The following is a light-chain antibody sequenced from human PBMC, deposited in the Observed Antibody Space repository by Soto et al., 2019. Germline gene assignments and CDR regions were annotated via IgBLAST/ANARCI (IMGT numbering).Light chain of an antibody. J-gene: IGKJ1*01. Sequence: DIQMTQSPSTLPASLGDRCTITCRASQSISTRLAWYQPKPGKDPKILIYDASSLESGVPSRFSGSGYGTDFTLTITSLQTDDFGTYHCQQYDVHQKTFGQGTTVDIK. CDR2: DAS. CDR1: QSISTR. V-gene: IGKV1-5*01. CDR3: QQYDVHQKT.